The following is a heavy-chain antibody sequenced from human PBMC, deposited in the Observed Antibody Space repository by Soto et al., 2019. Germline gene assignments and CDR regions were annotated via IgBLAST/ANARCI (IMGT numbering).Heavy chain of an antibody. V-gene: IGHV4-30-4*01. CDR3: ARLPRGNWVDH. CDR1: GGSISSGDYY. J-gene: IGHJ5*02. CDR2: IYYSGNT. Sequence: QVQLQESGTGLVKPSQTLSLICTVSGGSISSGDYYWSWIRKPPGMALEWIAYIYYSGNTYYNPSLQSRVTISVDTSKNQFSLRLSSLTAADTAVYYCARLPRGNWVDHWGQGILVTVSS.